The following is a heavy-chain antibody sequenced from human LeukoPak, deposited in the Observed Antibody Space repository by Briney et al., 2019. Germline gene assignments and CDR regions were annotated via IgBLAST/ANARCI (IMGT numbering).Heavy chain of an antibody. Sequence: PGGSLRLSCAASGFTFSSYEMNWVRQAPGKGLEWVSYISSSGSTIYYADSVKGRFTISRDNAKNSLYLQMNSLRAEDTAVYYCARPYGSGSISYWGQGTLVTVSS. CDR3: ARPYGSGSISY. CDR2: ISSSGSTI. CDR1: GFTFSSYE. J-gene: IGHJ4*02. D-gene: IGHD3-10*01. V-gene: IGHV3-48*03.